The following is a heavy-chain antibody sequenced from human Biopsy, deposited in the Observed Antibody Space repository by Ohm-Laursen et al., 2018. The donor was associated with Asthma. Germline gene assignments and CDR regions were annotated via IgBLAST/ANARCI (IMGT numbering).Heavy chain of an antibody. CDR2: ISYDGSIT. CDR1: GFAFRSYA. V-gene: IGHV3-30*03. CDR3: ARDAWELQKPYAYYFDY. D-gene: IGHD1-26*01. Sequence: SLRLSCAASGFAFRSYAMNWVRQAPGKGLEWVAVISYDGSITHYADSVKGRFTISRDNSKNTVYLQMNSLRAEDTAVYYCARDAWELQKPYAYYFDYWGQGTLVTVSS. J-gene: IGHJ4*02.